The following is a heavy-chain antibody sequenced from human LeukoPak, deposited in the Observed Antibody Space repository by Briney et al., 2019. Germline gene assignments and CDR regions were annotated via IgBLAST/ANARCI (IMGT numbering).Heavy chain of an antibody. Sequence: GGSLRLSCAASGFTFSSYSMNWVRQAPGKGLEWVSSISSSSSYIYYADSVKGRFTISRDNAKNSLYLQMNSLRAEDTAVYYCASPGGLWSGSDAFDIWGQGTMVTVSS. D-gene: IGHD3-3*01. J-gene: IGHJ3*02. CDR2: ISSSSSYI. CDR1: GFTFSSYS. V-gene: IGHV3-21*01. CDR3: ASPGGLWSGSDAFDI.